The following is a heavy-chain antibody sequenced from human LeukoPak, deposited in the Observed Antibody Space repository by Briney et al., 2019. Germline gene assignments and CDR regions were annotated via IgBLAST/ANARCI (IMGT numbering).Heavy chain of an antibody. CDR3: ARGTRGPLVRRITIFDY. J-gene: IGHJ4*02. CDR2: IYYSGST. D-gene: IGHD3-10*01. CDR1: GGSISSYY. Sequence: SETLSLTCTVSGGSISSYYWSWIRQPPGKGLEWIGYIYYSGSTNYNPSLKSRVTISVGTSENQFSLKLTSVTAADTAVYYCARGTRGPLVRRITIFDYWGQGTLVTVSS. V-gene: IGHV4-59*01.